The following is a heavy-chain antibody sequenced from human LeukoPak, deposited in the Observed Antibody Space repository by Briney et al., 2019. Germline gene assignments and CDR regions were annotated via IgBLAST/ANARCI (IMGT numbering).Heavy chain of an antibody. D-gene: IGHD2-15*01. V-gene: IGHV3-21*01. CDR2: ISSSSSYI. J-gene: IGHJ3*02. CDR3: ARATCSGGSCSFGDAFDI. Sequence: GGSLRLSCAASGFTFSSYSMNWVRQAPGKGLEWVSSISSSSSYIYYADSVKGRFTISRDNAKNSLYLQMNSLRAEDTAVYYCARATCSGGSCSFGDAFDIWGQGTMVTASS. CDR1: GFTFSSYS.